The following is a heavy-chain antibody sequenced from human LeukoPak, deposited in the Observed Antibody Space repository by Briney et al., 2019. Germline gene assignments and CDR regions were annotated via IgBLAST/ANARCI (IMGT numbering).Heavy chain of an antibody. Sequence: SQTLSLTCTVSGGSITSYYWSWIRQPPGRGLEWIGYIYYSGSTNYNPSLKSRVTISLDTSKNQFSLKLSSVTAADTALYYCARVKGGAHPDWGQGTLVTVSS. CDR1: GGSITSYY. CDR2: IYYSGST. D-gene: IGHD3-16*01. CDR3: ARVKGGAHPD. V-gene: IGHV4-59*01. J-gene: IGHJ4*02.